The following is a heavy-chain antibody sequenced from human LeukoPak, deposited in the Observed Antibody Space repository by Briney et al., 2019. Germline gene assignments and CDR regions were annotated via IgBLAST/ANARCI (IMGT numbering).Heavy chain of an antibody. CDR1: GGSISSGSYY. Sequence: PSQTLSLTCTVCGGSISSGSYYWSWIRQPAGEGLEWIGRIYTSGSTNYNPSLKSRVTISVDTSKNHFSLKLSSVTAADTAVYYCASQYYYDSSALLWGQGTLVIVSS. V-gene: IGHV4-61*02. CDR3: ASQYYYDSSALL. D-gene: IGHD3-22*01. CDR2: IYTSGST. J-gene: IGHJ4*02.